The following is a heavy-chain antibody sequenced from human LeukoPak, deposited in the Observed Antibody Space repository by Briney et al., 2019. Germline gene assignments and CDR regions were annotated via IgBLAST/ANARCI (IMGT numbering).Heavy chain of an antibody. CDR1: GGTFSSYA. J-gene: IGHJ3*01. Sequence: SVKVSCKASGGTFSSYAISWVRQAPGQGLEWMGRIILIFETTTYAQKFQARVTITTDESPSTAYMELSSLRSEDTAMYYCARDPRYCIGDSCYPNAFDVWGQGTMVTISS. V-gene: IGHV1-69*05. CDR3: ARDPRYCIGDSCYPNAFDV. CDR2: IILIFETT. D-gene: IGHD2-15*01.